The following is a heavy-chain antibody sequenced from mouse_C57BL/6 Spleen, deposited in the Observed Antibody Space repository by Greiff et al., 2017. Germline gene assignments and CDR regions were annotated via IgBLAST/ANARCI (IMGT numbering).Heavy chain of an antibody. CDR2: ISYDGSN. D-gene: IGHD2-3*01. J-gene: IGHJ2*01. CDR1: GYSITSGYY. CDR3: ARDPDDGYLYYFDY. Sequence: EVKLQESGPGLVKPSQSLSLTCSVTGYSITSGYYWNWIRQFPGNKLEWMGYISYDGSNNYNPSLKNRISITRDTSKNQFFLKLNSVTTEDTATYYCARDPDDGYLYYFDYWGQGTTLTVSS. V-gene: IGHV3-6*01.